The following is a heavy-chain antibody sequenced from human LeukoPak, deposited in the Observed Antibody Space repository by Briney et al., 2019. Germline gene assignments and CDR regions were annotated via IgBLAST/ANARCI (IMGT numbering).Heavy chain of an antibody. CDR1: GYSISSGYY. J-gene: IGHJ4*02. V-gene: IGHV4-38-2*01. CDR2: IYHSGST. CDR3: ARSRRGLPPPNFDY. D-gene: IGHD3-16*01. Sequence: PSETLSLTCAVSGYSISSGYYWGWIRQPPGKGLGWIGSIYHSGSTYYNPSLKSRVTISVDTSKNQFSLKLSSVTAADTAVYYCARSRRGLPPPNFDYWGQGTLVTVSS.